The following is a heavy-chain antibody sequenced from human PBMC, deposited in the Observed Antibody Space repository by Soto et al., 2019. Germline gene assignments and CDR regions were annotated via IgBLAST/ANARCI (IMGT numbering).Heavy chain of an antibody. CDR2: ISGSGSTK. CDR3: ARSKYIDY. J-gene: IGHJ4*02. Sequence: GGSLRLSCIVSGFTFSSYNMNSVRQAQGKGLESVTYISGSGSTKYYADSVKGRFTISRDNVKNSLYLQMNSLRDEDTAVYYCARSKYIDYWGQGTLVTVS. D-gene: IGHD4-4*01. V-gene: IGHV3-48*02. CDR1: GFTFSSYN.